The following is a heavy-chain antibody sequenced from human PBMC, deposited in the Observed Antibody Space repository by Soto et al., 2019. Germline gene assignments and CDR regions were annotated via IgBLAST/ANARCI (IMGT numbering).Heavy chain of an antibody. Sequence: EVQLVESGGGLVKPGGSLRLSCAASGFTFSSYSMNWVRQAPGKGLEWVSSISSSSSYIYYADSVKGRFTISRDNAKNSLCLQMNSLRAEDTAVYYCARALHSSSGAYDAFDIWGQGTMVTVSS. CDR3: ARALHSSSGAYDAFDI. CDR2: ISSSSSYI. V-gene: IGHV3-21*01. CDR1: GFTFSSYS. J-gene: IGHJ3*02. D-gene: IGHD6-13*01.